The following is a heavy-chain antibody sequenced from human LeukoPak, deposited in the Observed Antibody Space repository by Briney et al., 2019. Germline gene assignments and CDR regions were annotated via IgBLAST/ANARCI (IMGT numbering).Heavy chain of an antibody. V-gene: IGHV4-34*01. CDR2: INHRGST. Sequence: PSETLSLTCVVYGGSFRSYYWSWLRQTPGKGLEWIGEINHRGSTNYNPSLKSRVTLSVDTSKTQFSLQLSSVTAADTAVYYCARINSAPDFWGQGTLVTVSS. J-gene: IGHJ4*02. CDR1: GGSFRSYY. D-gene: IGHD1-26*01. CDR3: ARINSAPDF.